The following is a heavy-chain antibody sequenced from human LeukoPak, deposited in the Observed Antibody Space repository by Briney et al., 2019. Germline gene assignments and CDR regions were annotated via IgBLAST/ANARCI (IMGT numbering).Heavy chain of an antibody. V-gene: IGHV4-39*01. CDR1: GGSISSNSYY. D-gene: IGHD2-15*01. CDR3: ARQYCSSSRCYSVEWFDP. J-gene: IGHJ5*02. CDR2: IYYSGST. Sequence: SETLSLTCTVSGGSISSNSYYWGWIRQPPGKGLEWIGSIYYSGSTYYDPSLKSRVTISVDTSKNQFSLKLSSVTAADTAVYYCARQYCSSSRCYSVEWFDPWGQGTLVTVSS.